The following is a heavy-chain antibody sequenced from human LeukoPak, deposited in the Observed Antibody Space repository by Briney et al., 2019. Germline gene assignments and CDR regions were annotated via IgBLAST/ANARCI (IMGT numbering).Heavy chain of an antibody. J-gene: IGHJ6*02. CDR3: ARDHRCSSTSCYLGVYYYYGMDV. CDR2: ISAYNGNT. Sequence: ASVKVSCTASGYTFTSYGISWVRQAPGQGLEWMGWISAYNGNTNYAQKLQGRVTMTTDTSTSTAYMELRSLRSDDTAVYYCARDHRCSSTSCYLGVYYYYGMDVWGQGTTVTVSS. CDR1: GYTFTSYG. V-gene: IGHV1-18*01. D-gene: IGHD2-2*01.